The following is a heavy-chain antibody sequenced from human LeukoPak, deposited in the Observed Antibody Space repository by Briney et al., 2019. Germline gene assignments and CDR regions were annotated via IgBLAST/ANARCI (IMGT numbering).Heavy chain of an antibody. V-gene: IGHV3-64D*09. CDR1: GFPFSSYA. J-gene: IGHJ6*02. D-gene: IGHD2-15*01. Sequence: PGGSLRLSCSASGFPFSSYAMHWVGQAPGKGLEYVSAISGSGGSTYYADSVKGRFTISRDNSKNTLYLQMSSLRAEDTAVYFCVRGYSFGPYGMDVWGQGDSVTVSS. CDR3: VRGYSFGPYGMDV. CDR2: ISGSGGST.